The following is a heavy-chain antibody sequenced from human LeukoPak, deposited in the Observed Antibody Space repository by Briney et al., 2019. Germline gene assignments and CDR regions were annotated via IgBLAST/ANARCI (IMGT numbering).Heavy chain of an antibody. Sequence: GGSLRLSCAASGFTVSSNYMSWVRQAPGKGLEWVSVIYSGGSTYYTDSVRGRCTISRDNSKNTLYLQMNSLRAEDTAVYYCARDSTSGGLDYWGQGTLVTVSS. CDR3: ARDSTSGGLDY. J-gene: IGHJ4*02. V-gene: IGHV3-53*01. D-gene: IGHD1-26*01. CDR2: IYSGGST. CDR1: GFTVSSNY.